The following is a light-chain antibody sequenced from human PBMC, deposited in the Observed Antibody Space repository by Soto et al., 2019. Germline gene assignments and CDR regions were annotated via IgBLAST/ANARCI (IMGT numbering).Light chain of an antibody. Sequence: EIVMTQSPATLSVSPGERATLSCRASQSVSSNLAWYQQKPGQAPRLLIYGASTRATGIPARFSGSGSGTEFTLTISSLQSEDFAVYCWQQYNNWPQTFGQGTKVEIK. CDR1: QSVSSN. CDR3: QQYNNWPQT. V-gene: IGKV3-15*01. J-gene: IGKJ1*01. CDR2: GAS.